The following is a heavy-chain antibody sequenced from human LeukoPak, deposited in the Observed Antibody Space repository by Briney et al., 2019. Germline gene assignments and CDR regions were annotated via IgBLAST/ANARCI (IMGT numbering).Heavy chain of an antibody. CDR3: AKDHLAGSWYQFDY. J-gene: IGHJ4*02. CDR1: GFTFNNYA. Sequence: SGGSLRLSCAASGFTFNNYAMHWVRQAPGKGLEWVAFISYTGSNKNYADSVKGRFTISRDNSENTLYLQMNSLRVEDTAVYYCAKDHLAGSWYQFDYWGQGALVTVSS. D-gene: IGHD6-13*01. V-gene: IGHV3-30*18. CDR2: ISYTGSNK.